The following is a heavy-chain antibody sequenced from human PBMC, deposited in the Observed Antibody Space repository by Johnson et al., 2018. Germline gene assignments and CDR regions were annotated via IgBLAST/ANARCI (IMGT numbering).Heavy chain of an antibody. J-gene: IGHJ6*03. CDR2: VSYDGTTK. V-gene: IGHV3-30-3*01. Sequence: VQLVETGGGVVQPGESLSLSCVASGFPFSTFAMHWVRQAPGKGLEWVAVVSYDGTTKSYADSVKARFTISRDTSKKTLTLRMNSLRVEDTALYYCARDPTDSYYYYYMDVWSKGTAVTVSS. CDR1: GFPFSTFA. CDR3: ARDPTDSYYYYYMDV.